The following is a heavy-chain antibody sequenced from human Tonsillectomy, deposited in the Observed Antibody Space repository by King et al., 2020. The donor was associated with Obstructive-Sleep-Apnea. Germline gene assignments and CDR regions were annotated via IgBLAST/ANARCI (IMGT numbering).Heavy chain of an antibody. Sequence: VQLVESGGGVVQPGRSLRLSCAASGFTFSSYGMHWVRQAPGKGLEWVALISYDGSNKYYADSVKGRFTISRDNSKNTVYLQMNSLRAEDTAVYYCAKGPYSNYDYVWGSYRKRLFDYWGQGTLVTVSS. D-gene: IGHD3-16*02. J-gene: IGHJ4*02. V-gene: IGHV3-30*18. CDR1: GFTFSSYG. CDR2: ISYDGSNK. CDR3: AKGPYSNYDYVWGSYRKRLFDY.